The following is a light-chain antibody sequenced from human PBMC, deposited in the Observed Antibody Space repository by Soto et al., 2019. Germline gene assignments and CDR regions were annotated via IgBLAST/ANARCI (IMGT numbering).Light chain of an antibody. Sequence: EIVMTQSPATLSVSPGEGATLSCRASQSVSNSLAWYQQKPGQAPRLLIYGASTRATGIPARFSGSGSGTEFILTISSLQSEDFALYYCQQYNNWPRTFGQGTRVEIE. J-gene: IGKJ1*01. CDR3: QQYNNWPRT. V-gene: IGKV3-15*01. CDR2: GAS. CDR1: QSVSNS.